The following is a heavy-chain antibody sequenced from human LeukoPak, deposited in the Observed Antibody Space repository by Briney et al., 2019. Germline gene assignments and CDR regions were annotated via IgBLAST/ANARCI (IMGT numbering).Heavy chain of an antibody. CDR2: ILNSSYI. Sequence: GPLRLSCAASGFTFSSYALGWVRQAPGKGLEWVSSILNSSYIYYSDSVKGRFTISRDNTKNSLYLEMNSLRADDTAVYYCAKDTPLCYFDYWGQGTLVTVSS. J-gene: IGHJ4*02. CDR3: AKDTPLCYFDY. D-gene: IGHD3-16*01. CDR1: GFTFSSYA. V-gene: IGHV3-21*01.